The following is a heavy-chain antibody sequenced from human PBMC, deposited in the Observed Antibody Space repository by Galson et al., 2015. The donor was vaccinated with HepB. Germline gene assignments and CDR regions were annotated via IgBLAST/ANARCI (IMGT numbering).Heavy chain of an antibody. J-gene: IGHJ3*02. V-gene: IGHV3-23*01. Sequence: SLRLSCAASGFTFSSYAMSWVRQAPGKGLEWVSAISGSGGSTYYADSVKGRFTISRDNSKNTLYLHMNSLRAEDTAVYYCAREGITMVRGVISDAFDIWGQGTMVTVSS. D-gene: IGHD3-10*01. CDR3: AREGITMVRGVISDAFDI. CDR1: GFTFSSYA. CDR2: ISGSGGST.